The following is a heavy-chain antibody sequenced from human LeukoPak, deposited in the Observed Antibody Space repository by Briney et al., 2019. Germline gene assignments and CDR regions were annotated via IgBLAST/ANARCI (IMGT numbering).Heavy chain of an antibody. CDR1: GASISSTSYY. CDR2: MYHSGST. V-gene: IGHV4-39*01. CDR3: ASQIWVVGAPGGWFDP. J-gene: IGHJ5*02. D-gene: IGHD1-26*01. Sequence: SETLSLTRTVSGASISSTSYYWGWIRQPPGKGLEWIGSMYHSGSTHYNPSLQSRVTISIDTSKNQFSLRLTSVTAADTAVYYCASQIWVVGAPGGWFDPWGQGTLVTVSS.